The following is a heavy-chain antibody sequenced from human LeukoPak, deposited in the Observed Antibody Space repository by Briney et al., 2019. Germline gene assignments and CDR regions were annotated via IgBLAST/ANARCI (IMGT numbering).Heavy chain of an antibody. J-gene: IGHJ5*02. Sequence: PGGSLRLSCAASGFTFSSYEMNWVRQAPGKGLEWVSYISSSSSTIYYADSVKGRFTISGDNAKNSLYLQLNSLRAEDTAVYYCARSLVVGATYPYHWGQGTLVTVSS. CDR2: ISSSSSTI. CDR3: ARSLVVGATYPYH. D-gene: IGHD1-26*01. V-gene: IGHV3-48*01. CDR1: GFTFSSYE.